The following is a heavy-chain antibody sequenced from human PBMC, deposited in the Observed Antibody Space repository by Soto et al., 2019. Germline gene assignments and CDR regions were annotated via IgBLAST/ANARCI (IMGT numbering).Heavy chain of an antibody. V-gene: IGHV3-23*01. D-gene: IGHD4-17*01. CDR1: GFTFSSYA. Sequence: EVQLLESGGGLVQPGGSLRLSCAASGFTFSSYAMSWVRQAPGKWLEWVSAISGSGGSTYYADSVKGRFTISRDNSKNTLYLQMNSLRAEDTAVYYCAKGRSNDYGDYASYDYWGQGTLVTVSS. CDR3: AKGRSNDYGDYASYDY. CDR2: ISGSGGST. J-gene: IGHJ4*02.